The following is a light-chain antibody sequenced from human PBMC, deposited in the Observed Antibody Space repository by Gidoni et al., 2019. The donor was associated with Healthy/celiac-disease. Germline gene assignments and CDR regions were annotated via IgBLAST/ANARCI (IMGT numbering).Light chain of an antibody. J-gene: IGLJ2*01. CDR1: SSDVGGYNY. CDR2: EVS. V-gene: IGLV2-8*01. CDR3: SSYAGSNIVV. Sequence: QSALTQPPSPSGSPGQSVPISCTGTSSDVGGYNYVSWYQQHPGKAPNLLIYEVSKRPSGVPDRFSGSKSGNTASLTVSGLQAEDEADYYCSSYAGSNIVVFGGGTKLTVL.